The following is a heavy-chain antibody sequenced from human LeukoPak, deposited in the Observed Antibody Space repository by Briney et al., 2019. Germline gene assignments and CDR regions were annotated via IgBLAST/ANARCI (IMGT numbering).Heavy chain of an antibody. Sequence: GASVKVSCKASGYTFTSYGISWVRQAPGQGLEWMGWISAYNGNTNYAQKFQGRVTITTDTSTSTAYMELRSLRSDDTAVYYCAREEYCTNGVCYTHAFDIWGQGTMVTVSS. D-gene: IGHD2-8*01. CDR1: GYTFTSYG. CDR2: ISAYNGNT. V-gene: IGHV1-18*01. CDR3: AREEYCTNGVCYTHAFDI. J-gene: IGHJ3*02.